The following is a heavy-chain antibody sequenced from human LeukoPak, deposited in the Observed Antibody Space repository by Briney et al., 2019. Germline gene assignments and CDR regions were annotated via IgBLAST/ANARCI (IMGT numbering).Heavy chain of an antibody. V-gene: IGHV1-46*01. D-gene: IGHD3-10*01. Sequence: ASVKVSCKASGYTFTSYAMHWVRQAPGQGLEWMGIINPSGGSTSYAQKFQGRVTMTRDTSTSTVYMELSSLRSEDTAVYYCARVGTMVRGFRGAFDIWGQGTMVTVSS. CDR2: INPSGGST. CDR3: ARVGTMVRGFRGAFDI. J-gene: IGHJ3*02. CDR1: GYTFTSYA.